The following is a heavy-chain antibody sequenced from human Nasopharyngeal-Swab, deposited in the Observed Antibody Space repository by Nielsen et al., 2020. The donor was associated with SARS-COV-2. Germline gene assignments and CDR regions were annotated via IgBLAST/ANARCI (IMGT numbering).Heavy chain of an antibody. Sequence: GGSLRLSCVASGFSFVDYTMHWVRQAPGKGLEWVSGISWKSGNMGYADSVKGRFTISRDNAKNSVYLQMNSLRPEDTALYYCAKTMVRGDFYYFLDVWGKGTTVTVSS. CDR1: GFSFVDYT. J-gene: IGHJ6*03. V-gene: IGHV3-9*01. CDR3: AKTMVRGDFYYFLDV. CDR2: ISWKSGNM. D-gene: IGHD3-10*01.